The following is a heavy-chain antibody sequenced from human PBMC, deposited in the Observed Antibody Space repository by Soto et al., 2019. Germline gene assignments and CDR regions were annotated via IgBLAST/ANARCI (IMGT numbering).Heavy chain of an antibody. J-gene: IGHJ4*02. CDR2: ISSSSSYI. V-gene: IGHV3-21*01. Sequence: GSHRVSWTASGGTFIGYGGNWVRKTPGKGLEWVSSISSSSSYIYYADSVKGRFTISRDNAKNSLYLQMNSLRAEDTAVYYCARPERITMIVPLDYWGQGTLVTVSS. CDR1: GGTFIGYG. D-gene: IGHD3-22*01. CDR3: ARPERITMIVPLDY.